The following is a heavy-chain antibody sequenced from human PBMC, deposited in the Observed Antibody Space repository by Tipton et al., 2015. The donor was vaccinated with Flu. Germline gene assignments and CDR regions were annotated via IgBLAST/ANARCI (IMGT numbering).Heavy chain of an antibody. V-gene: IGHV4-31*03. CDR2: ISDSGKT. CDR1: GASISSSGYY. D-gene: IGHD3-10*01. J-gene: IGHJ4*02. CDR3: AREFGGYNYLDF. Sequence: TLSLTCSVSGASISSSGYYWTWIRQQPGMGLEWMGYISDSGKTYYNPSLNSRVTISLDTSKNQFSLVMNSVTAADTAVYYCAREFGGYNYLDFWGQGTLVIVSS.